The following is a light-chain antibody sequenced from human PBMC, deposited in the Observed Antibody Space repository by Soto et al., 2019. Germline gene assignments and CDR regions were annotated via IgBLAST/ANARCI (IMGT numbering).Light chain of an antibody. CDR1: QSVRSSS. V-gene: IGKV3-20*01. CDR3: QQYGSSPWT. CDR2: GAS. Sequence: EIVLTQSPGTLSLYPGERATLSCRASQSVRSSSLVWYQQKSGQAPRLLIYGASARATGIPDRFSGSGSGTDFTLTISRLEPEDFAVYYCQQYGSSPWTFGQGTTVDIK. J-gene: IGKJ1*01.